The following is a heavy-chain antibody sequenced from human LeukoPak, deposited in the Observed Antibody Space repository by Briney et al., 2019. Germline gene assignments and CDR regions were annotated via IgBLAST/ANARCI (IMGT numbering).Heavy chain of an antibody. CDR1: GGSISSYY. D-gene: IGHD1-26*01. V-gene: IGHV4-59*13. CDR2: IYYSGST. Sequence: SETLSLTCTVSGGSISSYYRSWIRQPPGGGLKGFGYIYYSGSTNYNPSLKSRVTISVDTSKNQFSLKLSSVTAADTAVYYCARVRELLGAFDIWGQGTMVTVSS. J-gene: IGHJ3*02. CDR3: ARVRELLGAFDI.